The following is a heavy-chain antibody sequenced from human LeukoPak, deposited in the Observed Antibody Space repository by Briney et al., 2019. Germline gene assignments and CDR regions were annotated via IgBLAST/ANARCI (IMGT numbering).Heavy chain of an antibody. Sequence: GGSLRLSCAASGFTFDDYAMHWVRQAPGKGLEWVSLISWDGGSTYYADSVKGRFTISRDNSKNSLYLQMNSLRAEDTALYYCAKDQSVTGTRWFDPWGQGTLVTVSS. CDR3: AKDQSVTGTRWFDP. J-gene: IGHJ5*02. CDR2: ISWDGGST. D-gene: IGHD1-20*01. CDR1: GFTFDDYA. V-gene: IGHV3-43D*03.